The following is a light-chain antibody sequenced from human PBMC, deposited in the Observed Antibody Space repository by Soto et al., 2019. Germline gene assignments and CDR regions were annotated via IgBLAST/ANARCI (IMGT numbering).Light chain of an antibody. CDR1: SSDVGGYKY. Sequence: QSALTQPPSASGSPGQSVTISCTGTSSDVGGYKYVSWYQQHPGKAPKLMIFEVNKRPSGVPYRFSGSKYGNTASLTVSGLQQDEEAAYYCSLYSVINNSWVFGTGIKLTVL. CDR3: SLYSVINNSWV. J-gene: IGLJ1*01. V-gene: IGLV2-8*01. CDR2: EVN.